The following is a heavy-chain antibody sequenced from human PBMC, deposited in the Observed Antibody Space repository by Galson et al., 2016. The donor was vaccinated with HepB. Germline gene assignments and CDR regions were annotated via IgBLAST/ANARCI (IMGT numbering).Heavy chain of an antibody. CDR2: IWFDGSKE. J-gene: IGHJ6*02. V-gene: IGHV3-33*01. D-gene: IGHD1-26*01. CDR3: ARASSLGSYYYYGIDV. Sequence: SLRLSCAASGFSFSGYGMHWVRQAPGKGLEWVAVIWFDGSKEYYLDSVKGRFTISRDNFNNTLYLQMNSLRVEDTALYYCARASSLGSYYYYGIDVWGQGTAVTVSS. CDR1: GFSFSGYG.